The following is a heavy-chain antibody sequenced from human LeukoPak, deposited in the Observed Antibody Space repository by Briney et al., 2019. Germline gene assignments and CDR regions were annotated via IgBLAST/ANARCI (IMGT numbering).Heavy chain of an antibody. J-gene: IGHJ6*03. D-gene: IGHD6-19*01. Sequence: GASVKVSCKASGGTFSSYAISWVRQAPGQGLEWMGGIIPIFGTANYAQKFQGRVTITADESTSTAYMELSSLRSEDTAVYYCARIAVAGHYYYYMDVWGKGTTVTISS. CDR2: IIPIFGTA. CDR1: GGTFSSYA. CDR3: ARIAVAGHYYYYMDV. V-gene: IGHV1-69*13.